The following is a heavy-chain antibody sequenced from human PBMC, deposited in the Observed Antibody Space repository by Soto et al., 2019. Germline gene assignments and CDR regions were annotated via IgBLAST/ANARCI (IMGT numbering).Heavy chain of an antibody. Sequence: ASVKVSCKASGYTLTSYSMHWVRQAPGQRLEWMGWINAGNGNTKYSQSFQGRLTITRETSASTIYMELSSLRAEDTAVYYCARAADLQSVVVITAVNDLWGRGTLVTVSS. D-gene: IGHD2-21*02. J-gene: IGHJ2*01. V-gene: IGHV1-3*01. CDR2: INAGNGNT. CDR1: GYTLTSYS. CDR3: ARAADLQSVVVITAVNDL.